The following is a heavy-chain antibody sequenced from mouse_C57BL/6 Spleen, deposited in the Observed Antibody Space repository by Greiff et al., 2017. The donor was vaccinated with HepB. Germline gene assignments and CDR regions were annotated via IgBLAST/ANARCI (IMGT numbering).Heavy chain of an antibody. V-gene: IGHV5-9-1*02. CDR3: TRTYYGSSYFDY. D-gene: IGHD1-1*01. CDR1: GFTFSSYA. J-gene: IGHJ2*01. CDR2: ISSGGDYI. Sequence: VESGEGLVKPGGSLKLSCAASGFTFSSYAMSWVRQTPEKRLEWVAYISSGGDYIYYADTVKGRFTISRDNARNTLYLQLSSLKSEDTAMYYCTRTYYGSSYFDYWGQGTTLTVSS.